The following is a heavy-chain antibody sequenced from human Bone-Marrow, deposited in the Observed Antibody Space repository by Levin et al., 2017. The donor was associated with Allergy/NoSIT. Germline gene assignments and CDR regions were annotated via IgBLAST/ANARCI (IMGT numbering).Heavy chain of an antibody. J-gene: IGHJ4*02. V-gene: IGHV3-33*01. Sequence: PGGSLRLSCAASAFTFSAYGMHWVRQAPGRGLEWVAVIWYDGSDRYYADSVKGRLTISRDNSKNTLSLQMNSLRAEDTAIYYCTRDRGEWGQFYFDCWGQGTLVTVSS. CDR3: TRDRGEWGQFYFDC. CDR2: IWYDGSDR. CDR1: AFTFSAYG. D-gene: IGHD1-26*01.